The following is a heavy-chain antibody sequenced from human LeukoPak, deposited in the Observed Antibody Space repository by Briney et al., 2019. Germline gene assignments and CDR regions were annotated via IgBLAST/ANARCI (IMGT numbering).Heavy chain of an antibody. CDR3: ARYYDILTGYYEPFDY. J-gene: IGHJ4*02. V-gene: IGHV3-7*01. CDR1: RFTFSSYW. CDR2: IKQDGGEK. D-gene: IGHD3-9*01. Sequence: GGSLRLSCAASRFTFSSYWMTWVRQAPGKGLEWVANIKQDGGEKYYVDSVKGRFTISRDNAKNSLYLQMNSLRAEDTAVYYCARYYDILTGYYEPFDYWGQGTLVTVSS.